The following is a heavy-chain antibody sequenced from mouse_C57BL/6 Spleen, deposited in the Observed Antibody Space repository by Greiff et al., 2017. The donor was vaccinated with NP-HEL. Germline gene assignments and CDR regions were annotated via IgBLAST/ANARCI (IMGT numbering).Heavy chain of an antibody. CDR3: ARNGPYYYGSSYYFDY. D-gene: IGHD1-1*01. CDR1: GFSLTSYG. V-gene: IGHV2-2*01. J-gene: IGHJ2*01. Sequence: QVQLKESGPGLVQPSQRLSITCTVSGFSLTSYGVHWVRQSPGKGLEWLGVIWSGGSTDYNAAFISRLSISKDNSKSQVFFKMNSLQADDTAIYYCARNGPYYYGSSYYFDYWGQGTTLTVSS. CDR2: IWSGGST.